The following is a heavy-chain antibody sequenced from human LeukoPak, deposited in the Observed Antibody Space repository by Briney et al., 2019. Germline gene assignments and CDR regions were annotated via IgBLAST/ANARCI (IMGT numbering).Heavy chain of an antibody. CDR3: AKDLADIVVVPAAKPDF. D-gene: IGHD2-2*01. CDR2: ISGSGGST. CDR1: GFTFSSYG. Sequence: PGGSLRLSCAASGFTFSSYGMSWVRQAPGKGLEWVSAISGSGGSTYYADSVKGRFTISRDNSKNTLYLQMNSLRAEDTAVYYCAKDLADIVVVPAAKPDFWGQGTLVTVSS. V-gene: IGHV3-23*01. J-gene: IGHJ4*02.